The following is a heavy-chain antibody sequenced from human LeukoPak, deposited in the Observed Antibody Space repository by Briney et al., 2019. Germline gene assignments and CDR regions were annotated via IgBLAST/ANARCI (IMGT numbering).Heavy chain of an antibody. D-gene: IGHD3-10*01. CDR1: GFTFSNYD. CDR3: ARRFGELLNYMDV. Sequence: GGSLRLSCAASGFTFSNYDMNWVRQSPGKGLEWVSSIDTDSTYIHYADSVKGRFTISRDTSKNTLYLQMGSLRPEDMAVYYCARRFGELLNYMDVWGKGTTVAVSS. V-gene: IGHV3-21*01. J-gene: IGHJ6*03. CDR2: IDTDSTYI.